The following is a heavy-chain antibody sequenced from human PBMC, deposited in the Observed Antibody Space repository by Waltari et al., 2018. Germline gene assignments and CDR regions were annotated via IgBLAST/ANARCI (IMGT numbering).Heavy chain of an antibody. CDR2: IHHPGVT. CDR1: GGSISTNNW. J-gene: IGHJ4*02. Sequence: QVQLQQSGPGLVKPSGTLSLTCTVSGGSISTNNWWNWVRQSPGKGLEWIGEIHHPGVTNYHPSLRSRVTISVDKSNNQFSLKLTSVTAADTAVYYCTRGRGARNWGQGTLVTVSS. V-gene: IGHV4-4*02. CDR3: TRGRGARN.